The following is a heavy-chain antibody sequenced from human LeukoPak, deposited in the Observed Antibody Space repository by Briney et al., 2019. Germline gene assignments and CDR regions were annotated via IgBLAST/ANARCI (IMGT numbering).Heavy chain of an antibody. Sequence: GSLRLSCAASGFTFSSYWMHWVRQAPGKGLVWVSRINSDGNSTNYADSVKGRFTISRDNSKNTLYLQMNSLRAEDTAMYYCAKEYDILTGYYASDIWGQGTMVTVSS. CDR3: AKEYDILTGYYASDI. J-gene: IGHJ3*02. D-gene: IGHD3-9*01. CDR2: INSDGNST. CDR1: GFTFSSYW. V-gene: IGHV3-74*01.